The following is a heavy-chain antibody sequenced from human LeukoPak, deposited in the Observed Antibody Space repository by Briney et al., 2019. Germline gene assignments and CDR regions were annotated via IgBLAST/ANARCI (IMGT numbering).Heavy chain of an antibody. Sequence: PGGSLRLSCAASGFTFSKYWMTWVRQAPGKGLEWVANIKQDGSEKNSVDSEKGRFTIPRDNAKNSLYLQMNSLRAEDTAVYYCARKNDYGDFHFDYWGQGTLVTVSS. CDR3: ARKNDYGDFHFDY. V-gene: IGHV3-7*04. CDR1: GFTFSKYW. J-gene: IGHJ4*02. CDR2: IKQDGSEK. D-gene: IGHD4-17*01.